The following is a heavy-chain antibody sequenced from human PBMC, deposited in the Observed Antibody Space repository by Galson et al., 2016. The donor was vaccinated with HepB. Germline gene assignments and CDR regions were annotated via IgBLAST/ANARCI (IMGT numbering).Heavy chain of an antibody. Sequence: TLSLTCTVSGGSISSGAYYWSWIRQPPGKGLEGIGHIYYSGRPYYNRSLKSRVTISVDTSKNQFSLKLSSVTAADTAVFYCARRNNDAAFDIWGQGTMVTVSS. J-gene: IGHJ3*02. D-gene: IGHD1/OR15-1a*01. V-gene: IGHV4-30-4*08. CDR3: ARRNNDAAFDI. CDR2: IYYSGRP. CDR1: GGSISSGAYY.